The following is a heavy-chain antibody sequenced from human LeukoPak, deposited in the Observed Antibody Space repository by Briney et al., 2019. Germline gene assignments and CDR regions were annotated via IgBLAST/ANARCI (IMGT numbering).Heavy chain of an antibody. V-gene: IGHV3-66*01. D-gene: IGHD6-13*01. J-gene: IGHJ3*02. CDR3: ARSGSSLAFDI. CDR2: IYSGGST. Sequence: PGGSLRLSCAASGFTVSNNYMSWVRQAPGKGLEWVSVIYSGGSTYYADSVKGRFTISRDNSKNTLYLQMNSLRAEDTAVYYCARSGSSLAFDIWGQGTMVTVSS. CDR1: GFTVSNNY.